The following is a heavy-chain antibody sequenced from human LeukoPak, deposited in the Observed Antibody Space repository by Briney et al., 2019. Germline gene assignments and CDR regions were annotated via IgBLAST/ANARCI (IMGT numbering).Heavy chain of an antibody. CDR1: GYSISSGYY. CDR2: INHSGST. Sequence: SETLSLTCTVSGYSISSGYYWGWIRQPPGKGLEWIGEINHSGSTNYNPSLKSRVTISVDTSKNQFSLKLSSVTAADTAVYYCARSSEYDFWSGYYHPFDPWGQGTLVTVSS. J-gene: IGHJ5*02. V-gene: IGHV4-38-2*02. CDR3: ARSSEYDFWSGYYHPFDP. D-gene: IGHD3-3*01.